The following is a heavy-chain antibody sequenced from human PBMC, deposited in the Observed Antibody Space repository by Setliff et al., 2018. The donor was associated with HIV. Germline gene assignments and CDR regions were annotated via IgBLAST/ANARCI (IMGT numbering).Heavy chain of an antibody. J-gene: IGHJ4*02. Sequence: ASVKVSCKASGYSFTSYGISWVRQAPGQGLEWMGWISAYNGNKNYAQNLQDRVTMTTDTSTSTAYMELRSLRFDDTAVYYCARGKYSSSPPFDYWGQGTLVTVSS. CDR2: ISAYNGNK. CDR3: ARGKYSSSPPFDY. CDR1: GYSFTSYG. V-gene: IGHV1-18*01. D-gene: IGHD6-6*01.